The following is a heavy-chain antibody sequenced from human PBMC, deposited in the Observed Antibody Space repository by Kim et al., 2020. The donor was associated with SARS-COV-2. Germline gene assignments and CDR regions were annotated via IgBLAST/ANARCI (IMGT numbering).Heavy chain of an antibody. CDR2: IYYSGST. CDR3: AREGDGYNRIFDY. V-gene: IGHV4-59*01. J-gene: IGHJ4*02. CDR1: GGSISSYY. Sequence: SETLSLTCTVSGGSISSYYWSWIRQPPGKGLEWIGYIYYSGSTNYNPSLKSRVTISVDTSKNQFSLKLSSVTAADTAVYYCAREGDGYNRIFDYWGQGTLVTVSS. D-gene: IGHD5-12*01.